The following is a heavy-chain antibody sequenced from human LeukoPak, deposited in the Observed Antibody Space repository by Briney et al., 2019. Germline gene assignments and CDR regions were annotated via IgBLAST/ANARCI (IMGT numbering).Heavy chain of an antibody. D-gene: IGHD5-18*01. V-gene: IGHV7-4-1*02. CDR1: GYTFTSYA. CDR3: ARQTSRGYNYGHYELDY. CDR2: INTNTGNP. Sequence: GASVKVSCKASGYTFTSYAMNWVRQAPGQGLEWMGWINTNTGNPTYAQGFTGRFVFSLDTSVSTAYLQISSLKAEDTAVYYCARQTSRGYNYGHYELDYWGQGTLVTVSS. J-gene: IGHJ4*02.